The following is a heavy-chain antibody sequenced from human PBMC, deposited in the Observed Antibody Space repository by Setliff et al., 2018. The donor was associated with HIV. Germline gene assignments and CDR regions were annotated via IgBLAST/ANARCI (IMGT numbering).Heavy chain of an antibody. V-gene: IGHV4-34*01. D-gene: IGHD6-13*01. CDR2: INHSGKT. Sequence: SSETLSLTCAVYGGSFSGYYWTWIRQPPGKGLEWIGDINHSGKTNYNRSLKSRVTISLDTSKSQFSLRLTSVTAADTAVYYSAREGGTGRSSWYGAYWYDPWGQGTLVTVSS. CDR1: GGSFSGYY. J-gene: IGHJ5*02. CDR3: AREGGTGRSSWYGAYWYDP.